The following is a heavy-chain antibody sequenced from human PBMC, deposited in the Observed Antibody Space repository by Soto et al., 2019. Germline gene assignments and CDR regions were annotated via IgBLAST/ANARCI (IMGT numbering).Heavy chain of an antibody. V-gene: IGHV1-46*01. CDR3: ARVALSGGGWLDP. CDR1: GNTFTRFY. Sequence: QVQLVQSGAEVKKPGASVNVSCKASGNTFTRFYIHWVRQAPGQGLEWMGIINPRSGDTTYAEKFQGRITVTRATSTGTVYMELTSLRYEDTAIYYCARVALSGGGWLDPWGQGTLVTVSS. CDR2: INPRSGDT. D-gene: IGHD1-26*01. J-gene: IGHJ5*02.